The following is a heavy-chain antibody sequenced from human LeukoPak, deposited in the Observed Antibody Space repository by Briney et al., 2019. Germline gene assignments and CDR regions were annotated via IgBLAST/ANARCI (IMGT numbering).Heavy chain of an antibody. V-gene: IGHV3-33*01. Sequence: GRSLRLSCAASGFTFRSYGMHWVRQAPGKGLEWVAVIWYDGSNKYYADSVKGRFTISRDNSKNTLYLQMNSLRAEDTAVYYCARTYYYGSSGIFDYWGQGTLVTVSS. J-gene: IGHJ4*02. D-gene: IGHD3-22*01. CDR3: ARTYYYGSSGIFDY. CDR2: IWYDGSNK. CDR1: GFTFRSYG.